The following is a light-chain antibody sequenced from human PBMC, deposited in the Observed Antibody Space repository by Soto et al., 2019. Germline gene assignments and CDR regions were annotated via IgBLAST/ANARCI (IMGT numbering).Light chain of an antibody. Sequence: QSALTQLRSVSGSPGQSVTISCTGTSSDVGGYNYVSWYQQHPGKAPKLMISDVSKRPSGVPDRFSGSKSGNTASLTISGLQAEDEADYYCCSSAGTYTSVFGAGTKLTVL. V-gene: IGLV2-11*01. CDR3: CSSAGTYTSV. CDR2: DVS. CDR1: SSDVGGYNY. J-gene: IGLJ3*02.